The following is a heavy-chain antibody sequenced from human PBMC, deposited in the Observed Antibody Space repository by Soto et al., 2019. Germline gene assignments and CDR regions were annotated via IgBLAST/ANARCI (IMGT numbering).Heavy chain of an antibody. J-gene: IGHJ6*03. CDR3: ARDMGARYDFWSGYYTGIGTLMDV. CDR1: GYTFTSYG. CDR2: ISAYNGNT. D-gene: IGHD3-3*01. Sequence: GASVKVSCKASGYTFTSYGISWVRQAPGQGLEWMGWISAYNGNTNYAQKLQGRVTMTTDTSTSTAYMELRSLRSDDTAVYYCARDMGARYDFWSGYYTGIGTLMDVWGKGTTVTVSS. V-gene: IGHV1-18*01.